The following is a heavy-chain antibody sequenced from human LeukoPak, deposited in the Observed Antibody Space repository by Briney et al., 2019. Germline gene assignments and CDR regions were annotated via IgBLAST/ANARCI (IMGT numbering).Heavy chain of an antibody. CDR2: TYYRSKWYN. V-gene: IGHV6-1*01. J-gene: IGHJ4*02. CDR3: ARDVYCSSTSCYEGFDY. CDR1: GDSVSSNSAA. Sequence: SQTLSLTCAISGDSVSSNSAAWNWIRQSPSRGLEWLGRTYYRSKWYNDYAVSVKSRITINPDTSKNQFSLQLNSVTPEDTAVYYCARDVYCSSTSCYEGFDYWGQGTLVTVSS. D-gene: IGHD2-2*01.